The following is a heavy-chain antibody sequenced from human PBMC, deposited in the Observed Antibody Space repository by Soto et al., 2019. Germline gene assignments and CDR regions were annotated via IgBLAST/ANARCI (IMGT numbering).Heavy chain of an antibody. CDR3: ARARDLLTGSAAFDI. CDR1: GFTVSSNY. CDR2: IYSGGST. J-gene: IGHJ3*02. Sequence: EVQLVESGGGLVQPGGSLRLSCAASGFTVSSNYMSWVRQAPGKGLEWVSVIYSGGSTYYADSVKGRFTISRHNSKNTLYLKMNRLRAEDTAVYYCARARDLLTGSAAFDIWGQGTMVTVSS. V-gene: IGHV3-53*04. D-gene: IGHD3-9*01.